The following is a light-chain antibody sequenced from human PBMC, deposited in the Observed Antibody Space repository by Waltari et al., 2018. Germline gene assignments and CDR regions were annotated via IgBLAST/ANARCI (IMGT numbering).Light chain of an antibody. V-gene: IGKV4-1*01. J-gene: IGKJ5*01. CDR3: QQYHSAPT. CDR1: QSVLYSSNNKDY. CDR2: WAS. Sequence: DIVLTQSPDSLAVSMGERPTINCKSSQSVLYSSNNKDYLAWYQHKVGQPPKLLIYWASTRESGVPDRFSGSGSGTDFTLTISTLQAEDVAVYYCQQYHSAPTFGQGTRLEIK.